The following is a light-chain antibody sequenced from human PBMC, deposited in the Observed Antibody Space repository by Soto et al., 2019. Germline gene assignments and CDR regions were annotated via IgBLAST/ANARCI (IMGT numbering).Light chain of an antibody. CDR1: QSLLHSNGYNY. J-gene: IGKJ1*01. V-gene: IGKV2-28*01. CDR2: LGS. CDR3: VQALQSPPWT. Sequence: DGVVTQSPLTLPVTPGETASISCRSSQSLLHSNGYNYLDWYLQKPGQSPQLLIYLGSNRASGVPDRFSGSGSGTDFTLKISRVEAEDVGVYYCVQALQSPPWTFGQGTKVDIK.